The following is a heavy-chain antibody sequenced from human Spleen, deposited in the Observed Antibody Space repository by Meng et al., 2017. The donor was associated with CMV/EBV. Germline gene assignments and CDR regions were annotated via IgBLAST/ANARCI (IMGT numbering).Heavy chain of an antibody. Sequence: GESLKISCAASGFTVSNNYMSWVRQAPGKGLEWVSVIYSGGRTFYAESVKGPFTISRDNSKNTLYLQMDSLRHEDTAFYHCVKEGIRDEWPRDFDYWARDCWSPSPQ. V-gene: IGHV3-66*02. CDR3: VKEGIRDEWPRDFDY. J-gene: IGHJ4*02. D-gene: IGHD2-21*01. CDR1: GFTVSNNY. CDR2: IYSGGRT.